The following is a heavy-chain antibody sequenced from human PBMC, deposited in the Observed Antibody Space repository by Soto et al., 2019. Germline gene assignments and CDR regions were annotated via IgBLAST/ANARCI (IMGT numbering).Heavy chain of an antibody. J-gene: IGHJ6*02. CDR1: GYTFTDYY. V-gene: IGHV1-2*02. Sequence: ASVKVSCKASGYTFTDYYMHWVRQAPGQGLEWMGWINPNSGGTNYAQRFQGRVTMTRDTSISTAYMELNRLRSDDTAVYYCARDQSPSSGWPGMDVWGQGTTVTVSS. CDR3: ARDQSPSSGWPGMDV. CDR2: INPNSGGT. D-gene: IGHD6-19*01.